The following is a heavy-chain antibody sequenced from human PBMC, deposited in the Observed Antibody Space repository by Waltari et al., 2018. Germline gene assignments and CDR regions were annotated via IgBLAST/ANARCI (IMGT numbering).Heavy chain of an antibody. CDR2: INHSGST. J-gene: IGHJ6*02. D-gene: IGHD6-19*01. Sequence: QVQLQQWCAGLLKPSETLSLTCAVYGGSFSGYYWSWIRLPPVKRLEWIGEINHSGSTNYNPSLKSRVTISVDTSKNQCSLKLSSVTAADTAVYYCARERGEQWLVYYYYYYGMDVWGQGTTVTVSS. CDR3: ARERGEQWLVYYYYYYGMDV. V-gene: IGHV4-34*01. CDR1: GGSFSGYY.